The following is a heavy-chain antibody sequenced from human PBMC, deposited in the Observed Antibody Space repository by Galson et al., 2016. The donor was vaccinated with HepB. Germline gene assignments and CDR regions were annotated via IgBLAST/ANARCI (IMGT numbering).Heavy chain of an antibody. V-gene: IGHV3-11*01. Sequence: SLRLSCAASGFIFSEFYMAWIRQAPGKGLEWVSQISSTGTTTHSADSVKGRFTISRDNTKNSLYLQMNSLRAEDTAVYYCARVHRRWNYDPDAFDMWGQGTMVTVSS. D-gene: IGHD1-7*01. CDR3: ARVHRRWNYDPDAFDM. J-gene: IGHJ3*02. CDR2: ISSTGTTT. CDR1: GFIFSEFY.